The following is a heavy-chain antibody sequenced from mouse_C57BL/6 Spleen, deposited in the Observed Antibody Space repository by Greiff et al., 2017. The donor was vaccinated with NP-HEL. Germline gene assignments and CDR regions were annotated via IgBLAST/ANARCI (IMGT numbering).Heavy chain of an antibody. V-gene: IGHV1-15*01. CDR2: IDPETGGT. D-gene: IGHD2-1*01. J-gene: IGHJ3*01. CDR3: TREELYGNPSWFAY. Sequence: QVQLQQSGAELVRPGASVTLSCKASGYTFTDYEMHWVKQTPVHGLEWIGAIDPETGGTAYNQKFKGKAILTADKSSSTAYMELRSLTSEDSAVYYCTREELYGNPSWFAYWGQGTLVTVSA. CDR1: GYTFTDYE.